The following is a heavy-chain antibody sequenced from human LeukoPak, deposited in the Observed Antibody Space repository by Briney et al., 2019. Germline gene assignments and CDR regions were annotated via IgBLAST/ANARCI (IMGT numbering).Heavy chain of an antibody. Sequence: SETLSLTCTVSGGSISSYYWSWIRQPPGKGLEWIGSIYYSGSTYYNPSLKSRVTISVDTSKNQFSLKLSSVTAADTAVYYCARTRRHSGSYKGPYYYYMDVWGKGTTVTISS. J-gene: IGHJ6*03. CDR1: GGSISSYY. D-gene: IGHD1-26*01. CDR3: ARTRRHSGSYKGPYYYYMDV. V-gene: IGHV4-59*01. CDR2: IYYSGST.